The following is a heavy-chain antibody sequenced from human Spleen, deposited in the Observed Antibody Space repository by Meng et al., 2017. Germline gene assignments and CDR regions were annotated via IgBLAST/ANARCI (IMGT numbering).Heavy chain of an antibody. CDR2: IYPGDSDT. CDR3: AMHYYDSSGYYYYFDY. Sequence: GESLKISCKGSGYSFTSYWIGWVRQMPGKGLEWMGIIYPGDSDTRYSPSFQGQVTISADKSISTAYLQWSSLKASDTAMYYCAMHYYDSSGYYYYFDYWGQGTLVTVSS. D-gene: IGHD3-22*01. CDR1: GYSFTSYW. J-gene: IGHJ4*02. V-gene: IGHV5-51*01.